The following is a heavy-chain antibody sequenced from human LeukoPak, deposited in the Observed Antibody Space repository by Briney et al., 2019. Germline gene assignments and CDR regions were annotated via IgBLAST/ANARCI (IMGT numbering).Heavy chain of an antibody. CDR1: GYSISSGYY. Sequence: SETLSLTCTVSGYSISSGYYWGWIRQPPGKGLEWIGYIYYSGSTNCNPSLKSRVTISVDTSKNQFSLKLSSVTAADTAVYYCARVVGYDSSGWFDPWGQGTLVTVSS. CDR2: IYYSGST. D-gene: IGHD3-22*01. V-gene: IGHV4-38-2*02. CDR3: ARVVGYDSSGWFDP. J-gene: IGHJ5*02.